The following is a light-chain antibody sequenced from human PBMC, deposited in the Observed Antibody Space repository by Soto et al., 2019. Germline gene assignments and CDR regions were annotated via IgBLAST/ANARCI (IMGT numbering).Light chain of an antibody. CDR3: QKYSSVPV. V-gene: IGKV1-27*01. CDR1: QDIRNF. CDR2: AAS. J-gene: IGKJ3*01. Sequence: DIQMTQSPTSLSASVGDRVTITCRASQDIRNFVAWYQQKPGKAPKLLIYAASTVQSGVPSRFSGSGSGTYIPLTINILQPEDVATYSCQKYSSVPVFGPGTKVEIK.